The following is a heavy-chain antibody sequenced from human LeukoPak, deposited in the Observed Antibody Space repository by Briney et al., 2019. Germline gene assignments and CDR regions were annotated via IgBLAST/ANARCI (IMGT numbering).Heavy chain of an antibody. CDR3: ARDPGYYSDSSGYIDY. CDR2: TSAYNGNT. V-gene: IGHV1-18*01. CDR1: GYTFTSYG. D-gene: IGHD3-22*01. J-gene: IGHJ4*02. Sequence: EASVKVSCKASGYTFTSYGISWVRQAPGQGLEWMGWTSAYNGNTNYAQKLQGRVTMTTDTSTSTAYMELRSLRSDDTAVYYCARDPGYYSDSSGYIDYWGQGTLVTVSS.